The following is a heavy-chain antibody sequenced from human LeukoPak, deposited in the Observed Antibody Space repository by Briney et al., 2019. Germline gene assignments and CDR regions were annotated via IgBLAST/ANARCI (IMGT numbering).Heavy chain of an antibody. CDR3: ARDPTYDYVWGSYRSPPYFDY. Sequence: GGSLRLSCAASGFTFDDYGMSWVRQAPGKGLEWVSGINWNGGSTGYADSVKGRFTISRDNAKNSLYLQMNSLRAEDTALYYCARDPTYDYVWGSYRSPPYFDYWGQGTLVTVSS. CDR2: INWNGGST. CDR1: GFTFDDYG. J-gene: IGHJ4*02. D-gene: IGHD3-16*02. V-gene: IGHV3-20*04.